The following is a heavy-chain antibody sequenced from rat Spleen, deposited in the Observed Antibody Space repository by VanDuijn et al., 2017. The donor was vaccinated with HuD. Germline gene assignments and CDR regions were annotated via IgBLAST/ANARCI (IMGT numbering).Heavy chain of an antibody. CDR2: ISYDGGST. D-gene: IGHD1-6*01. J-gene: IGHJ3*01. CDR1: GFSFSDYG. CDR3: ATGPRILRIDWFAY. V-gene: IGHV5-20*01. Sequence: EVQLVESGGGLVQPGRSMRLSCAASGFSFSDYGMAWVLQAPTRGLEWVASISYDGGSTYYRDSVRGRFTISRDNAKSTLYLQMDSLTSEDTATYYCATGPRILRIDWFAYWGQGTLVTVSS.